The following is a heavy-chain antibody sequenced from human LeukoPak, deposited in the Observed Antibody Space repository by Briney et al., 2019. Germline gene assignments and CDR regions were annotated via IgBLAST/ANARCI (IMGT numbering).Heavy chain of an antibody. CDR3: ARDRSGSYPGDNWFDP. V-gene: IGHV1-2*02. Sequence: ASVKVSCKASGYTFTGYYMHWVRQAPGQGLEWMGWINPNSGGTNYAQKFQGRVTMTRDTSISTAYMELSRLRSDDTAVYYCARDRSGSYPGDNWFDPWGQGTLVTVSS. CDR2: INPNSGGT. CDR1: GYTFTGYY. D-gene: IGHD1-26*01. J-gene: IGHJ5*02.